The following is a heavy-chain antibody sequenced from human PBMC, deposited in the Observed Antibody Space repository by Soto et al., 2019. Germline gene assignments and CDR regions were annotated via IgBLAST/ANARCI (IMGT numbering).Heavy chain of an antibody. CDR3: ARGGDSSGYYYSSYYYGMDV. V-gene: IGHV3-13*05. CDR1: GFTFSSYD. J-gene: IGHJ6*02. CDR2: IGTAGDP. D-gene: IGHD3-22*01. Sequence: PGGSLRLSCAASGFTFSSYDMHWVRQATGKGLEWVSAIGTAGDPYYPGSVKGRFTISRENAKNSLYLQMNSLRAGDTAVYYCARGGDSSGYYYSSYYYGMDVWGRGTTVTVSS.